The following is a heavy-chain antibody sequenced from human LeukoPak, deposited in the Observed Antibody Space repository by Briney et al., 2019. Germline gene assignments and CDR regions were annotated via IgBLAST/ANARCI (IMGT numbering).Heavy chain of an antibody. Sequence: ASVKVSCKASEYTFTGYYIHWVRQGPGQGLEWMGWINPNSGGANYAQKFQGRVTMARDTSISTAYMELTRLNSDDTAVYYCARRAVYYYYGMDVWGQGSTVTVSS. V-gene: IGHV1-2*02. D-gene: IGHD6-25*01. CDR1: EYTFTGYY. CDR3: ARRAVYYYYGMDV. CDR2: INPNSGGA. J-gene: IGHJ6*02.